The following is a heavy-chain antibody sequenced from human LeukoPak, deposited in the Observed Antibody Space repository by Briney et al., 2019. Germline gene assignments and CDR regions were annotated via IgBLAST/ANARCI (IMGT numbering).Heavy chain of an antibody. CDR2: MNPNSGNT. V-gene: IGHV1-8*03. Sequence: ASVKVSRKASGYTFTSYDINWVRQATGQGLEWMGWMNPNSGNTGYAQKFQGRVTITRNTSISTAYMELSSLRSEDTAVYYCATPLIAAYAFDIWGQGTMVTVSS. CDR3: ATPLIAAYAFDI. J-gene: IGHJ3*02. D-gene: IGHD6-13*01. CDR1: GYTFTSYD.